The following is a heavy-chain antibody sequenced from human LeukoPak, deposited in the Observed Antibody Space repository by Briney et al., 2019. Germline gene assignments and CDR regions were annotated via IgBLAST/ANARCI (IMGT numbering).Heavy chain of an antibody. CDR3: AVGSSTGYYYGMDV. CDR2: IIPIFGTA. CDR1: GGTFSSYA. Sequence: EASVKVSCKASGGTFSSYAISWVRQAPGQGLEWMGGIIPIFGTANYAQKFQGRVTITADESTSTAYMELSSLRSEDTAVYYCAVGSSTGYYYGMDVWGQGTTVTVSS. V-gene: IGHV1-69*13. D-gene: IGHD2-2*01. J-gene: IGHJ6*02.